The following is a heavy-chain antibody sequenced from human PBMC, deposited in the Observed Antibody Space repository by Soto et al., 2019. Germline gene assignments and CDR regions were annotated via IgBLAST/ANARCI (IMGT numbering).Heavy chain of an antibody. CDR1: GYTFTSYG. J-gene: IGHJ1*01. Sequence: QVQLVQSGAEVKKPGASVKVSCKASGYTFTSYGISWVRQAPGQGLEWRGWISAYNGNTNYAQKLQGRVTMTTDTSPSTGYTELRTVRYHDTAVYCCESDLVVVTAMGNWGQGTLVTVSS. CDR3: ESDLVVVTAMGN. CDR2: ISAYNGNT. D-gene: IGHD2-21*02. V-gene: IGHV1-18*01.